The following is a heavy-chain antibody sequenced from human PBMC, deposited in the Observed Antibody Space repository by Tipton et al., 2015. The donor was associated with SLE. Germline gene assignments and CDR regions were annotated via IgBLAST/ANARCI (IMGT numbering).Heavy chain of an antibody. CDR3: ARGWRFGQRGFDS. D-gene: IGHD2-15*01. CDR2: IYNSGTS. J-gene: IGHJ4*02. Sequence: TLSLTCTVSGGSMRSGSYYWTWIRQPAGKGLEWIGNIYNSGTSHYSPYQRGRVTISLDSSKNQFSLRLSSVTAAGTAVYYCARGWRFGQRGFDSWGQGTLVAVSS. CDR1: GGSMRSGSYY. V-gene: IGHV4-61*09.